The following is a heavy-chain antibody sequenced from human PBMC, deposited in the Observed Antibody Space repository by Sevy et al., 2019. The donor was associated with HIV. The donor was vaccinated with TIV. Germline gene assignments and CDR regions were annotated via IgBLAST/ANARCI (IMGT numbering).Heavy chain of an antibody. V-gene: IGHV4-30-2*01. CDR1: GGSISSGLYS. CDR3: ARDSGDYPYYFDH. J-gene: IGHJ4*02. CDR2: IYHSGST. D-gene: IGHD4-17*01. Sequence: SETLSLTCAVSGGSISSGLYSWNWIRQPPGKGLEWIGYIYHSGSTYYNPSLKSRVTISVDRSKTQFSLRLSSVTAADTDVYYCARDSGDYPYYFDHWGQGTLVTVSS.